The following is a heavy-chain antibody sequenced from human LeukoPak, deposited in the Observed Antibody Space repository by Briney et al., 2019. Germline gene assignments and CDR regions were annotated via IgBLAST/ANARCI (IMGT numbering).Heavy chain of an antibody. CDR1: GFSLSTSGMR. J-gene: IGHJ4*02. D-gene: IGHD6-13*01. V-gene: IGHV2-70*04. CDR3: ARISPPASSWQGYFDY. Sequence: ESGPALVKPSQTLTLTCTFSGFSLSTSGMRVSWIRQPPGKALEWLARIDWDDDKFYSTSLKTRLTISKDTSKNQVVLTMTNMDPVDTATYYCARISPPASSWQGYFDYWGQGTLVTVSS. CDR2: IDWDDDK.